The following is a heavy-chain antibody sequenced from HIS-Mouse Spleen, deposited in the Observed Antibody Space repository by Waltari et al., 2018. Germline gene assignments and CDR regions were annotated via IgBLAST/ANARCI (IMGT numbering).Heavy chain of an antibody. J-gene: IGHJ3*02. Sequence: QVQLVQSGAEVKKPGASVKVSCKASGYTFTSYDINWVRQATGQGLEWMGWMNPNSGNTGYAQKFKGRVTMTRNTSISTAYMELSSLRSEDTAVYYCASGRLLYYGSGARAFDIWGQGTMVTVSS. CDR2: MNPNSGNT. V-gene: IGHV1-8*01. D-gene: IGHD3-10*01. CDR3: ASGRLLYYGSGARAFDI. CDR1: GYTFTSYD.